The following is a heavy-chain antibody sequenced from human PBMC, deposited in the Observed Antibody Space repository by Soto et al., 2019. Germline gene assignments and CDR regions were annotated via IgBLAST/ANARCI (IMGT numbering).Heavy chain of an antibody. Sequence: QVQLVESGGGVVQPGRSLRLSCAASGFTFSSYGMHWVRQAPGKGLEWVAVISYDGSNKYYADSVKGRFTISRDNSENTLYLQMNSLRAEDTAVYYCAKDLGWLQPDYWGQGTLVTVSS. V-gene: IGHV3-30*18. CDR3: AKDLGWLQPDY. D-gene: IGHD5-12*01. CDR1: GFTFSSYG. CDR2: ISYDGSNK. J-gene: IGHJ4*02.